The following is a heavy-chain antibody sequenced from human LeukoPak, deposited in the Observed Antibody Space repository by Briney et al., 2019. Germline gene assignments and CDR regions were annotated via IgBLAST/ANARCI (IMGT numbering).Heavy chain of an antibody. J-gene: IGHJ4*02. D-gene: IGHD6-19*01. CDR2: ISYDGSNK. CDR1: GFTFSSYG. V-gene: IGHV3-30*18. CDR3: AKDGVRYSSGWLDY. Sequence: PGGSLRLSCAASGFTFSSYGMHWVRQAPGKGLEWVAVISYDGSNKYYADSVKGRFTISRDNSKNTLYLQMNSLRAEDTAVYYCAKDGVRYSSGWLDYWGQGTLVTVSS.